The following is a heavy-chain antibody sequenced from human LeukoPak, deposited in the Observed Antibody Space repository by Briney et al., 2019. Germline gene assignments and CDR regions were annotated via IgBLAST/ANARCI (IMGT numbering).Heavy chain of an antibody. J-gene: IGHJ6*02. V-gene: IGHV4-39*01. D-gene: IGHD2-2*01. CDR3: AGIGGRGYCSSTSCPQVFYYYYYGMDV. CDR1: GGSISSSSYY. Sequence: SETLSFTCTVSGGSISSSSYYWGWIRQPPGKGLEWIGSIYYSGSTYYNPSLKSRVTISVDTSKNQFSLKLSSVTAADTALYYCAGIGGRGYCSSTSCPQVFYYYYYGMDVWGHGTTVTVSS. CDR2: IYYSGST.